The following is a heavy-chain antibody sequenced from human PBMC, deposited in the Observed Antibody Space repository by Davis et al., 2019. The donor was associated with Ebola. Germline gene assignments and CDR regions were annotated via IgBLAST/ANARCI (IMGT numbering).Heavy chain of an antibody. J-gene: IGHJ4*02. CDR2: ISYDGSNK. Sequence: GESLKISCAASGFTFSSYGMHWVRQAPGKGLEWVAVISYDGSNKYYADSVKGRFTISRDNSKNTLYLQMNSLRAEDTAVYYCAKGLRGPTMIVVVIAFDYWGQGTLVTVSS. CDR1: GFTFSSYG. D-gene: IGHD3-22*01. V-gene: IGHV3-30*18. CDR3: AKGLRGPTMIVVVIAFDY.